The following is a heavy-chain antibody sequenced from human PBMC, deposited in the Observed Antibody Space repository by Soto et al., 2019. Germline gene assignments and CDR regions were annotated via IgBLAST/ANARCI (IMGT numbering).Heavy chain of an antibody. J-gene: IGHJ6*02. CDR3: ASNGRSTIFGVVAYGMDV. V-gene: IGHV1-69*01. CDR1: GGTFSSYA. D-gene: IGHD3-3*01. Sequence: QVQLVQSGAEVKKPGSWVKVSCKASGGTFSSYAISWVRQAPGQGLEWMGGIIPIFGTANYAQKFQGRVTITADESTSTAYMELSSLRSEDTAVYYCASNGRSTIFGVVAYGMDVWGQGTTVTVSS. CDR2: IIPIFGTA.